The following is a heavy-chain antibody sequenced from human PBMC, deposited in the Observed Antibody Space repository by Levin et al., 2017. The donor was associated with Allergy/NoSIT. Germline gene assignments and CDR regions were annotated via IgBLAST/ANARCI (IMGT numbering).Heavy chain of an antibody. V-gene: IGHV2-5*01. J-gene: IGHJ5*02. CDR1: GFSLTTAGVA. CDR2: IYYNDDK. CDR3: ARARYYDLEGHWFDP. D-gene: IGHD3-3*01. Sequence: SGPTLVKPTQTLTLTCTFSGFSLTTAGVAVGWIRQPPGKALEWLALIYYNDDKHYSPSLKSRLTITKDSSKDQVVLTLTNMDPVDTATYYCARARYYDLEGHWFDPWGQGTLVTVSS.